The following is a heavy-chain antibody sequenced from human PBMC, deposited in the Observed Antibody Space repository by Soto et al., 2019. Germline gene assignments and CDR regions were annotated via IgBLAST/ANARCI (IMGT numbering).Heavy chain of an antibody. J-gene: IGHJ4*02. CDR2: IYYSGST. Sequence: QVQLQESGPGLVKPSETLSLTCTVSGGSISSYYWSWIRQPPGKGLEWIGYIYYSGSTNYNTSLKSRVTISVDTSKNQFSLKLSSVTAADTAVYYCARAYVDTATYEYWGQGTLVTVSS. CDR1: GGSISSYY. V-gene: IGHV4-59*01. D-gene: IGHD5-18*01. CDR3: ARAYVDTATYEY.